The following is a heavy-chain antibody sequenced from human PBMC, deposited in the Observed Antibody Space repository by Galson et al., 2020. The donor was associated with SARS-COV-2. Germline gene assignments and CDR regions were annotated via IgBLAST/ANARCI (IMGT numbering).Heavy chain of an antibody. CDR2: IWYAGSNT. V-gene: IGHV3-33*07. D-gene: IGHD1-26*01. J-gene: IGHJ4*02. Sequence: TGGSLRLPCPASGFTLSNYGMYWVRTAPGKGLEWVAVIWYAGSNTHSADSVKGRFTISRDNSKNTVYLQMNSLRAEDTAVYYCANFASGSYHGWGQGTLVTVSS. CDR3: ANFASGSYHG. CDR1: GFTLSNYG.